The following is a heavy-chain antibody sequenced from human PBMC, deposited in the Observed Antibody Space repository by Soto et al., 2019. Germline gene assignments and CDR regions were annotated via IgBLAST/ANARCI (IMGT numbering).Heavy chain of an antibody. CDR1: GYTFTSYG. V-gene: IGHV1-18*04. Sequence: ASVKVSCKASGYTFTSYGISWVRQAPGQGLEWMGWISAYNGNTIYAQKFQGSVTMTEDTSTDTAYMELSSLRSEDTAVYYCATIFGATKNRMTYYDFWSGLDYWGQGTLVTVSS. CDR3: ATIFGATKNRMTYYDFWSGLDY. J-gene: IGHJ4*02. CDR2: ISAYNGNT. D-gene: IGHD3-3*01.